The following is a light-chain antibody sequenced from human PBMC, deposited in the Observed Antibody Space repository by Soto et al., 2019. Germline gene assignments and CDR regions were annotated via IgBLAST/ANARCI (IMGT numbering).Light chain of an antibody. CDR1: SSNIGASYD. J-gene: IGLJ2*01. CDR3: QSYDSSLSHSV. Sequence: QSVLTQPPSVSGAPGQRVTISCTGSSSNIGASYDVHWYQQLPGTAPKLLIYSDNXXXXXXXXXFSGSKSGTSASLAITGXXXXXXXXXXCQSYDSSLSHSVFGGGTKLTVL. V-gene: IGLV1-40*01. CDR2: SDN.